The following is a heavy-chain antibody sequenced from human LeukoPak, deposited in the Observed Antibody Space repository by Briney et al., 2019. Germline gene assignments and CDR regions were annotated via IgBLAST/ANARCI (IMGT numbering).Heavy chain of an antibody. CDR3: ARVHPRGSGWYRRYFQH. Sequence: SETLSLTCTVSGGSISSYYWSWIRQPPGKGLEWIGYIYYGGSTNYNPSLKSRVTISVDTSKNQFSLKLSSVTAADTAVYYCARVHPRGSGWYRRYFQHWGQGTLVTVSS. CDR1: GGSISSYY. J-gene: IGHJ1*01. D-gene: IGHD6-19*01. CDR2: IYYGGST. V-gene: IGHV4-59*01.